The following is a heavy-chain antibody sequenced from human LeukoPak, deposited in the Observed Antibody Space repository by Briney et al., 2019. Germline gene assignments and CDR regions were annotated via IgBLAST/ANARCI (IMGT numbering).Heavy chain of an antibody. J-gene: IGHJ4*02. CDR3: ARATESRADFDY. D-gene: IGHD3-10*01. Sequence: PGGSLRLSCAASGFTFSSYSMNWVRQAPGKGLEWVSSISSSSSYIYYADSVKGRFTISRDNAKNSLYLQMNSLRAEDMAVYYCARATESRADFDYWGQGTLVTASS. CDR2: ISSSSSYI. CDR1: GFTFSSYS. V-gene: IGHV3-21*01.